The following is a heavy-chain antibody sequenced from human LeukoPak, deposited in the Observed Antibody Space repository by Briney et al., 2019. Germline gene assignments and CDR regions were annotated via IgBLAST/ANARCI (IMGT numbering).Heavy chain of an antibody. CDR3: ARSLKAAAGFNDAFDI. CDR2: INTNTGNP. Sequence: GASVKVSCKASGYTFTSYAMNWVRQAPGQGLEWMGWINTNTGNPTYAQGSTGRFVFSLDTSVSTAYLQISSLKAEDTAVYYCARSLKAAAGFNDAFDIWGQGTMVTVSS. V-gene: IGHV7-4-1*02. CDR1: GYTFTSYA. J-gene: IGHJ3*02. D-gene: IGHD6-13*01.